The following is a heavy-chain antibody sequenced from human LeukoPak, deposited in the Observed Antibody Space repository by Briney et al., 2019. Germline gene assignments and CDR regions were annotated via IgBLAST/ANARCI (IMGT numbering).Heavy chain of an antibody. D-gene: IGHD3-10*01. V-gene: IGHV1-69*05. J-gene: IGHJ6*03. CDR3: PTSRFGVLNDYMDV. Sequence: GGSVKVSCKASGSTFTGYYMHWLRQAPGQGLEWMGWIIPIFRTANYAQTFQGRVTITTDKSTSTAYMELSSLRSEDTAVYYCPTSRFGVLNDYMDVWGKGTTVTVSS. CDR2: IIPIFRTA. CDR1: GSTFTGYY.